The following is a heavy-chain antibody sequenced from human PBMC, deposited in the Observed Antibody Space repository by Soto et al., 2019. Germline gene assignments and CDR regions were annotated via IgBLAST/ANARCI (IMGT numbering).Heavy chain of an antibody. CDR2: VFYTGIT. CDR1: GGSISTAGMY. J-gene: IGHJ4*02. CDR3: ARSRGSSKPYFFDS. D-gene: IGHD1-26*01. V-gene: IGHV4-31*03. Sequence: QVQLQESGPGLVKPSQTLSLSCNVSGGSISTAGMYWSWIRQHPGRGLEWIGYVFYTGITYYNPSLKSRVTMSVDTSKNQFSLKLSSVTAADTALYYCARSRGSSKPYFFDSWGQGRLVTVSS.